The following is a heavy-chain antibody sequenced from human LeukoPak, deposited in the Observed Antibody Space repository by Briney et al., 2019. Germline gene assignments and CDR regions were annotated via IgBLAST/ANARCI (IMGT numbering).Heavy chain of an antibody. D-gene: IGHD3-10*01. CDR3: ASHPITMVRGDI. CDR1: GGTFSSYA. V-gene: IGHV1-69*13. Sequence: AASVKVSCKASGGTFSSYAISWVRQAPGQGLEWMGGIIPIFGTANYAQKFQGRVTITADESTSTAYMELSSLRSEDTAVYYRASHPITMVRGDIWGQGTMVTVSS. J-gene: IGHJ3*02. CDR2: IIPIFGTA.